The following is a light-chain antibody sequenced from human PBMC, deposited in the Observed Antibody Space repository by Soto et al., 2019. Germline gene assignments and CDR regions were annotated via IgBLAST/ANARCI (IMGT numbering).Light chain of an antibody. Sequence: QSALTQTPSASGSPGQSVTISCTGTSSDIGAYNYVSWFQQHPGEAPKLIISEVNKRPSGVPDRFSGSKSGNTASLTVSGLQAEDEADYYCTSYGGRDNLMFGGGTKLTVL. CDR1: SSDIGAYNY. CDR2: EVN. J-gene: IGLJ3*02. V-gene: IGLV2-8*01. CDR3: TSYGGRDNLM.